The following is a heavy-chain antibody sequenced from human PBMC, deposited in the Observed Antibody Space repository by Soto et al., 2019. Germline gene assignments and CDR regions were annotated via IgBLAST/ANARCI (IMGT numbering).Heavy chain of an antibody. CDR3: ASPLWCSSTSCPGGYYYYGMDV. CDR1: GGSISSSSYY. Sequence: QLQLQESGPGLVKPSETLSLTCTVSGGSISSSSYYWGWIRQPPGKGLEWIGSIYYSGSTYYNPYLKCRVTIRVDTSKHQFSLKLSSVPDADTAVYYCASPLWCSSTSCPGGYYYYGMDVWGQGTTVTVSS. J-gene: IGHJ6*02. CDR2: IYYSGST. V-gene: IGHV4-39*01. D-gene: IGHD2-2*01.